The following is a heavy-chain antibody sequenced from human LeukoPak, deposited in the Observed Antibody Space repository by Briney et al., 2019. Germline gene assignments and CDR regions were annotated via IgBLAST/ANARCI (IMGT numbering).Heavy chain of an antibody. CDR3: AKIRMAGSSTWYPNDY. CDR1: GFNLSSYA. V-gene: IGHV3-23*01. Sequence: GGSLRLSCAAPGFNLSSYAMSWVRQAPGKGLGWVSGISCSDGSTYYADSVKGRFTLSRDNSKNTLYLQMNRRRAEDTAVYYCAKIRMAGSSTWYPNDYWGQGTLVTVSS. D-gene: IGHD6-13*01. CDR2: ISCSDGST. J-gene: IGHJ4*02.